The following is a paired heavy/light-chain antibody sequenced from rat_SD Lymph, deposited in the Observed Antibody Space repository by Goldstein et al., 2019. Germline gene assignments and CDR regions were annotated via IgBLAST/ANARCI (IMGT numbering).Heavy chain of an antibody. V-gene: IGHV2-1*01. CDR2: IWGDGST. CDR3: TTRGLRAGDWFAY. J-gene: IGHJ3*01. CDR1: GFSLTSYD. Sequence: QVQLKESGPGLVQPSQTLSLTCTVSGFSLTSYDVHWVRQPPGKGLEWMGGIWGDGSTAYNSALKSRLSISRDTSKSQVFLKMNSLQTEDTAIYFCTTRGLRAGDWFAYWGQGTLVTVSS. D-gene: IGHD4-1*01.
Light chain of an antibody. CDR1: QNINKY. CDR3: FQHNSWPLT. V-gene: IGKV22S1*01. J-gene: IGKJ5*01. CDR2: NTN. Sequence: DIQMTQSPSVLSASVGDRVTLNCKASQNINKYLNWYQQKLGEAPKLLIYNTNNLQTGIPSRFSGSGSGTDYTLTISSLQPEDVATYFCFQHNSWPLTFGSGTKLEIK.